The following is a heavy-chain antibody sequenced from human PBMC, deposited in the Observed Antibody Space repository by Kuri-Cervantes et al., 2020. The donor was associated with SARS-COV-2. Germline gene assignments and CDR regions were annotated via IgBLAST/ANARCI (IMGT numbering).Heavy chain of an antibody. J-gene: IGHJ4*02. V-gene: IGHV1-18*01. CDR1: GYPFTSFG. CDR3: ARQCSSPDCLDYFDY. Sequence: ASVKVSCKTSGYPFTSFGVGWVRQAPGQGLEWVGWISKYSGHTNDAQKFQGRVTMTTDVSTSTAYMELRSRRYDDTAVYYCARQCSSPDCLDYFDYWGQGTLVTVSS. D-gene: IGHD2-2*01. CDR2: ISKYSGHT.